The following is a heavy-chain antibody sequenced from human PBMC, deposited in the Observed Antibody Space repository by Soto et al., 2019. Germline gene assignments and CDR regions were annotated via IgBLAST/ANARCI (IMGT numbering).Heavy chain of an antibody. CDR3: ATMGTPATGLYFFDY. V-gene: IGHV4-30-4*01. CDR2: ISYSGST. CDR1: GGSIRSGNYY. D-gene: IGHD2-15*01. J-gene: IGHJ4*02. Sequence: SETLSLTCTVSGGSIRSGNYYLSWIRQPPGKGLEWIGFISYSGSTYYSTSLKSRVTISVDTSKSQFSLNLSFVTAADTAVYYCATMGTPATGLYFFDYWGQGSLVTVS.